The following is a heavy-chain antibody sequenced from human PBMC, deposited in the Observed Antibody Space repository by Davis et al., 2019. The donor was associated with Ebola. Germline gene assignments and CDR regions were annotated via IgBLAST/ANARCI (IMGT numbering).Heavy chain of an antibody. CDR1: GYTFTDYG. J-gene: IGHJ6*02. V-gene: IGHV1-18*01. CDR3: AREGCSSTSCRHYYYYGMDV. D-gene: IGHD2-2*01. CDR2: ISIYNGNR. Sequence: AASVKVSCKASGYTFTDYGISWVRQAPGQGLEWMGWISIYNGNRYYAQKLQGRVTMTTDTSTSTAYMELSSLRSEDTAVYYCAREGCSSTSCRHYYYYGMDVWGQGTTVTVS.